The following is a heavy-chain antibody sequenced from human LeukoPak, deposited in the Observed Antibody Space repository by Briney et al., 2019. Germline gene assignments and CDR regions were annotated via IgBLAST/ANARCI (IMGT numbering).Heavy chain of an antibody. CDR1: GFTFSSYA. Sequence: GGSLRLSCAASGFTFSSYAMSWVRQAPGKGLEWVSAISSGSGYIYYADSVKGRFTISRDNAKNSPYLQMNSLRAEDTAVYYCARAPTLGCSSTSCPFAYWGQGTLVTVSS. CDR2: ISSGSGYI. CDR3: ARAPTLGCSSTSCPFAY. J-gene: IGHJ4*02. V-gene: IGHV3-21*01. D-gene: IGHD2-2*01.